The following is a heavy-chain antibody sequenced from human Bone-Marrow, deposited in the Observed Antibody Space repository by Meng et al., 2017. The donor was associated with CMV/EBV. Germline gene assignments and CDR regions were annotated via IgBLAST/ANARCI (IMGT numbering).Heavy chain of an antibody. CDR2: IKSKTDGGTT. CDR1: GFTFSNAW. Sequence: GESLKISCAASGFTFSNAWMSWVRQAPGKGLEWVGRIKSKTDGGTTDYAAPVKGRFTISRDDSKNTLYLQMNSLKTEDTAVYYCASWGQLVDYYGMDVWGQGTTVTVSS. J-gene: IGHJ6*02. CDR3: ASWGQLVDYYGMDV. D-gene: IGHD6-6*01. V-gene: IGHV3-15*01.